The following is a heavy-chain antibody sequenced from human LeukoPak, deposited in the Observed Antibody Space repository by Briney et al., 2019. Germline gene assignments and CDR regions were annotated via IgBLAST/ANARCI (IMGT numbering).Heavy chain of an antibody. CDR3: ARGGGDLFYYYMDV. D-gene: IGHD2-21*02. J-gene: IGHJ6*03. CDR1: GGTFSSYA. CDR2: IIPIFGTA. Sequence: ASVKVFCKASGGTFSSYAISWVRQAPGQGLEWMGGIIPIFGTANYAQKFQGRVTITTDESTSTAYMELSSLRSEDTAVHYCARGGGDLFYYYMDVWGKGTTVTVSS. V-gene: IGHV1-69*05.